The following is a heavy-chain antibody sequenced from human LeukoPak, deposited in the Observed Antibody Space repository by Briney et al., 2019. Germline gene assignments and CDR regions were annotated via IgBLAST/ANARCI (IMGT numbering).Heavy chain of an antibody. D-gene: IGHD3-3*01. V-gene: IGHV3-23*01. CDR2: T. CDR3: AKDQSGIYYDFWSGSGYYFDY. J-gene: IGHJ4*02. Sequence: TYYADSVKGRFTISRDNSKNTLYLQMNSLRAEDTAVYYCAKDQSGIYYDFWSGSGYYFDYSGQGTLVTVSS.